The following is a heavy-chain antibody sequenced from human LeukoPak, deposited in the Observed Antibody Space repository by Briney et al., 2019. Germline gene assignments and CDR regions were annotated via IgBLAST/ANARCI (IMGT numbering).Heavy chain of an antibody. CDR3: ATEATGSGGFDY. J-gene: IGHJ4*02. Sequence: SVKVSCKASGFTFTAYHLHWVRQAPGQGLKWMGSINLNSRVTHYAEKFQGRVTMTWDTSITTAYMDLTRLNSDDTTLYYCATEATGSGGFDYWGQGTLVTVSA. D-gene: IGHD3-10*01. CDR2: INLNSRVT. V-gene: IGHV1-2*02. CDR1: GFTFTAYH.